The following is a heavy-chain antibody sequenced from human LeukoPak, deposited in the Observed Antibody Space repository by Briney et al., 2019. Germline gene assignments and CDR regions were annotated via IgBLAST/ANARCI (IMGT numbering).Heavy chain of an antibody. D-gene: IGHD1-26*01. Sequence: PSETLSLTCSVSGGFISSSIYYWGWIRQPPGKGLVWIGNIYYSGSTFYSPSLKSRVTISVDTSKNQFSLKVRSVTAADTAVYYCAKVAATPPGYYGVDVWGQGTTVTVSS. V-gene: IGHV4-39*01. CDR1: GGFISSSIYY. CDR2: IYYSGST. CDR3: AKVAATPPGYYGVDV. J-gene: IGHJ6*02.